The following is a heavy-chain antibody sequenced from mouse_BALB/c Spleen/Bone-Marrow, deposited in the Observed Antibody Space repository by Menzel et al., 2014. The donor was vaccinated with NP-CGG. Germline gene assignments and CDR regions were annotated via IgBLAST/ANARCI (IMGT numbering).Heavy chain of an antibody. D-gene: IGHD2-1*01. CDR2: IHPNSGNT. V-gene: IGHV1S130*01. CDR3: AREKIYGNYLWYFDV. Sequence: QVQLQQSGSVLVRPGASVKLSCKASGYTFTSSWMHWAKQRPGQGLEWIGEIHPNSGNTNYNEKFKGEATLTVDTSSSTAYVDLSSLTSVDSAVYYCAREKIYGNYLWYFDVWGAGTTVTVSS. J-gene: IGHJ1*01. CDR1: GYTFTSSW.